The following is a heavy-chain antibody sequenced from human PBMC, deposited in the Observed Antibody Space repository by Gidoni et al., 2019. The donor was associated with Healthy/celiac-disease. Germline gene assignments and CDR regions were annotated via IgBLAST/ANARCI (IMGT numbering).Heavy chain of an antibody. CDR1: GYSFTSYW. Sequence: EVQLVQSGAEVKKPGESLRISCKGSGYSFTSYWISWVRQMPGKGLEWMGRIDPSDSYTNYSPSFQGHVTISADKSISTAYLQWSSLKASDTAMYYCARHGDCSSTSCYTKWFDPWGQGTLVTVSS. V-gene: IGHV5-10-1*03. J-gene: IGHJ5*02. CDR2: IDPSDSYT. D-gene: IGHD2-2*02. CDR3: ARHGDCSSTSCYTKWFDP.